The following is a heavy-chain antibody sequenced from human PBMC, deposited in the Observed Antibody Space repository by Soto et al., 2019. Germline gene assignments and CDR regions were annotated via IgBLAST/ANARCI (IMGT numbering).Heavy chain of an antibody. Sequence: PSETLSLTCAVSVGSISSGGYSWSWIRQPPGKGLEWIGYIYHSGSTYYNPSLKSRVTISVDRSKNQFSLKLSSVTAADTAVYYCARVGSGYGAPVYFDYWGQGTLVTVSS. J-gene: IGHJ4*02. V-gene: IGHV4-30-2*01. CDR2: IYHSGST. CDR3: ARVGSGYGAPVYFDY. D-gene: IGHD4-17*01. CDR1: VGSISSGGYS.